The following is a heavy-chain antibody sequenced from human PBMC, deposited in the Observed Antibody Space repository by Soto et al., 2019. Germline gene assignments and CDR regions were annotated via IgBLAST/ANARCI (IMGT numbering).Heavy chain of an antibody. V-gene: IGHV1-69*13. Sequence: GASVKVSCKASGGTFSSYAISWVRQAPGQGLEWMGGIIPIFGTANYAQKFQGRVTITADESTSTAYMELSSLRSEDTAVYYCARLCPGTAAAGPRPLDVWGQGTTVTVSS. CDR3: ARLCPGTAAAGPRPLDV. J-gene: IGHJ6*02. D-gene: IGHD6-13*01. CDR1: GGTFSSYA. CDR2: IIPIFGTA.